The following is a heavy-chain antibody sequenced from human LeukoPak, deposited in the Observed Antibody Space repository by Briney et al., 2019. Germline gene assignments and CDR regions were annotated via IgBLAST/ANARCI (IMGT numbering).Heavy chain of an antibody. Sequence: SETLSLTCNVSGGSISTYYWNWIRQPPGKGLEWIGYIYSTGITNYNPSLKSRVTISFHTSKNHFSLNLASVTAADTAVYYCARVVSGLPVDYWGQGTLVTVSS. V-gene: IGHV4-59*01. J-gene: IGHJ4*02. CDR2: IYSTGIT. D-gene: IGHD2-21*01. CDR3: ARVVSGLPVDY. CDR1: GGSISTYY.